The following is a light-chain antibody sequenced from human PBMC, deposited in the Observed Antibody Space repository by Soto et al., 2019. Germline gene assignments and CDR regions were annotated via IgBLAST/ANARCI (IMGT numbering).Light chain of an antibody. V-gene: IGKV3-15*01. J-gene: IGKJ3*01. CDR3: QQYNNWPPERA. CDR1: QSISNN. Sequence: VMTQSPATLSVSPGERATLSCRASQSISNNLAWYQQKPGQAPRLLIYGASTRATGIPARFSGSGSGTEFTLTISSLQSEDFAVYYCQQYNNWPPERAFGPGTKVDIK. CDR2: GAS.